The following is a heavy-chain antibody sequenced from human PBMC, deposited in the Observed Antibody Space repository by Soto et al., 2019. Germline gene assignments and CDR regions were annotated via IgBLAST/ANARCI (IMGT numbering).Heavy chain of an antibody. CDR2: ISSSSSTI. CDR1: GFTFGSYS. J-gene: IGHJ4*02. D-gene: IGHD5-18*01. Sequence: GGSLRLSRAAPGFTFGSYSMNWVRQAPGKGLEWVSYISSSSSTIYYADSVKGRFTISRDNAKNSLYLQMNSLRDGDTAVYYCARDREIQLWLFHDYWGQGTLVTVSS. CDR3: ARDREIQLWLFHDY. V-gene: IGHV3-48*02.